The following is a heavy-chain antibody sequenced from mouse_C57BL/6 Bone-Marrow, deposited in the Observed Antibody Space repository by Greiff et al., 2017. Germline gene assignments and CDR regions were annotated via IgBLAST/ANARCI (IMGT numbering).Heavy chain of an antibody. Sequence: QVHVKQSGAELVKPGASVKISCKASGYAFSSYWMNWVKQRPGKGLEWIGQIYPGDGDTNYNGKFKGKATLTADKSSSTAYMQLSSLTSEDSAVYFCARWTDGYLDYWGQGTTLTVSS. D-gene: IGHD2-3*01. J-gene: IGHJ2*01. V-gene: IGHV1-80*01. CDR2: IYPGDGDT. CDR3: ARWTDGYLDY. CDR1: GYAFSSYW.